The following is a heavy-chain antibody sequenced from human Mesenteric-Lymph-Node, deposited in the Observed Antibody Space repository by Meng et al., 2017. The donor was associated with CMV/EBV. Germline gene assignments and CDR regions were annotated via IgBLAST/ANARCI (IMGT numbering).Heavy chain of an antibody. CDR1: GGTFSNYA. Sequence: SGGTFSNYAIHWVRQAPGQGLEWMGGIIPIFDTTNYAQNFQGRVTITADKSTSTAYMELSSLRSEDTAVYFCARGQYGSGRPQGNLDYWGQGTLVTVSS. D-gene: IGHD3-10*01. J-gene: IGHJ4*02. CDR2: IIPIFDTT. CDR3: ARGQYGSGRPQGNLDY. V-gene: IGHV1-69*06.